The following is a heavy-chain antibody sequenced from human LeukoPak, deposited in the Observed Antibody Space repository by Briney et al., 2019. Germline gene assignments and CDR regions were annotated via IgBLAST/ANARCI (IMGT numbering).Heavy chain of an antibody. V-gene: IGHV3-53*01. D-gene: IGHD5-18*01. CDR1: GFTVSSNY. CDR3: TRGHAAMGEY. CDR2: IHSNDDT. Sequence: PGGSLRLSCAASGFTVSSNYMSWVRQAPGKGLECVSVIHSNDDTYYAASVRGRFTISRDSSNHMLYLQMNSLRVEDTAVYYCTRGHAAMGEYWGQGTLVTVSS. J-gene: IGHJ4*02.